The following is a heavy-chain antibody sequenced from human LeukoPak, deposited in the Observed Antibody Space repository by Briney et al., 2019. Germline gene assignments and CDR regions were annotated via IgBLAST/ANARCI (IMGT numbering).Heavy chain of an antibody. CDR3: ARVGYSYFSGYYYYYMDV. CDR1: GGSISSGSYH. CDR2: IYYSGST. Sequence: SETLSLTCTVSGGSISSGSYHWGWIRQPAGKGLEWIGYIYYSGSTNYNPSLKSRVTISVDTSKNQFSLKLSSVTAADTAVYYCARVGYSYFSGYYYYYMDVWGKGTTVTVSS. D-gene: IGHD5-18*01. V-gene: IGHV4-61*10. J-gene: IGHJ6*03.